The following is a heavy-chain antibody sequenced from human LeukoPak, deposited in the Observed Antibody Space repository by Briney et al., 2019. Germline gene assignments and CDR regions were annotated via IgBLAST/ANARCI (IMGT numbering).Heavy chain of an antibody. Sequence: SQPLSLTCSVSGGSISNGAYYWTWVRQHPGEGLEWHGYVYYTGSPSSHPYLTSRLPMSEDTSKNLLALKLSSLTAAATAVLSCASRDVSSGYQFVNWGQGTLVTVSS. D-gene: IGHD3-3*01. CDR1: GGSISNGAYY. J-gene: IGHJ4*02. CDR2: VYYTGSP. CDR3: ASRDVSSGYQFVN. V-gene: IGHV4-31*03.